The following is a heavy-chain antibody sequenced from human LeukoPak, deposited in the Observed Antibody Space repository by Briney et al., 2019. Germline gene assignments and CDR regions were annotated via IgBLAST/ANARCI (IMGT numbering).Heavy chain of an antibody. Sequence: SETLSLTCIVSGGSITSYYWSWIRQPPGKGLEWIGYISYSGNTNYNPSLKSRVTISIDTSKNQFSLKLSSVTAADTAVYYCARLRPSYTYSYADFWGQGTLVTVS. V-gene: IGHV4-59*12. CDR2: ISYSGNT. CDR1: GGSITSYY. J-gene: IGHJ4*02. CDR3: ARLRPSYTYSYADF. D-gene: IGHD5-18*01.